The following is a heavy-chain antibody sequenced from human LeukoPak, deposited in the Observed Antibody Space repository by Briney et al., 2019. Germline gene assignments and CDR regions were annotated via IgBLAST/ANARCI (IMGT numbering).Heavy chain of an antibody. CDR1: GGTFSNYA. D-gene: IGHD4-23*01. J-gene: IGHJ4*02. CDR2: IIPIFGTA. CDR3: ARGVVTVGEAFDY. Sequence: GSSVKVSCKASGGTFSNYAISWVRQAPGQGLEWMGGIIPIFGTANYAQKFRGRVTITADKSTRTAYMELSSLRSEDTAVYYCARGVVTVGEAFDYWGQGTLVTVSS. V-gene: IGHV1-69*06.